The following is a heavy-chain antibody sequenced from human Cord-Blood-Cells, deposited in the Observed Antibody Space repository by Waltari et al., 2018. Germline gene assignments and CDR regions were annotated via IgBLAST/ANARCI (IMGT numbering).Heavy chain of an antibody. CDR2: INHSGST. CDR3: AREGLGYCSSTSCYALDY. V-gene: IGHV4-34*01. Sequence: QVQLQQWGAGLLKPSETLSLTCAVYGGSFSGCYWSWIRQPPGKGLEWIGEINHSGSTNSNPSLKSRVTISVDTSKNQFSLKLSSVTAADTAVYYCAREGLGYCSSTSCYALDYWGQGTLVTVSS. CDR1: GGSFSGCY. J-gene: IGHJ4*02. D-gene: IGHD2-2*01.